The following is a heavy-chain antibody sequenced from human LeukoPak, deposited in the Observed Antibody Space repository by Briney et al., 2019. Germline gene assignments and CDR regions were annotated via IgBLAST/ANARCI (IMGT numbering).Heavy chain of an antibody. V-gene: IGHV4-39*07. CDR2: IYYSGST. D-gene: IGHD5-24*01. CDR3: ARLRDGYNWGDAFDI. CDR1: GGSISSSSYY. Sequence: PSETLSLTCTVSGGSISSSSYYWGWIRQPPGKGLEWIGNIYYSGSTYYNPSLESRVTMSLDTSKNQFSLKLSSVTAADTAVYYCARLRDGYNWGDAFDIWGQGTMVTVSS. J-gene: IGHJ3*02.